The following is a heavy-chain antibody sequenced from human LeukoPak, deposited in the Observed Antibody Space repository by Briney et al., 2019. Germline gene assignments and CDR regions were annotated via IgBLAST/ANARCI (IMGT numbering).Heavy chain of an antibody. Sequence: GGSLRLSCAASGFTFSDYAMNWVRQAPGKGLEWVSAISGSGGSTYHADSVKGRFTISRDNSKNTLSLQMNSLRAEDTAVYYCASGTTSAYWGQGTLVTVSS. J-gene: IGHJ4*02. D-gene: IGHD4-11*01. V-gene: IGHV3-23*01. CDR1: GFTFSDYA. CDR2: ISGSGGST. CDR3: ASGTTSAY.